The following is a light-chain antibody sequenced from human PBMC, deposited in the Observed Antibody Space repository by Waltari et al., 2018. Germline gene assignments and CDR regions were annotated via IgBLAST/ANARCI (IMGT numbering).Light chain of an antibody. V-gene: IGLV1-44*01. CDR2: STN. Sequence: QSMLTQPPSASGTPGQSVTISCSGSSSNIGSNPVNWYPQLPGTAPKRPIYSTNQWPPGVPDRFSGSKFGTSASLAISGLQSEDEADYYCAAWDDSLNGPVFGGGTKLTVL. J-gene: IGLJ2*01. CDR1: SSNIGSNP. CDR3: AAWDDSLNGPV.